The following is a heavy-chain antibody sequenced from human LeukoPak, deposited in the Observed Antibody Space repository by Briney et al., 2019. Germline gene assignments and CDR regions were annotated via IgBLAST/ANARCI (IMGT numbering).Heavy chain of an antibody. J-gene: IGHJ4*02. Sequence: ASVKVSCKAYGYTFTDYYLHWVRQAPGQGLEWMGWISPNSGATKYAQKFQDRVTMTRDTSISTAYMELSRLRSDDTAVYYCARDAGYSSSFADYWGQGTLVTVSS. D-gene: IGHD6-6*01. CDR2: ISPNSGAT. CDR3: ARDAGYSSSFADY. V-gene: IGHV1-2*02. CDR1: GYTFTDYY.